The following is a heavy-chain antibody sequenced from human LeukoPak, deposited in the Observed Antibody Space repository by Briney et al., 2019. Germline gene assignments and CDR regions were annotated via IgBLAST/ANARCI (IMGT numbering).Heavy chain of an antibody. CDR3: ARPIRSRDNNWFDP. CDR1: GGSFSGYY. Sequence: SETLSLTCAVYGGSFSGYYWSWIRQPPGKGLEWIGEINHSGSTNYNPSLKSRVTMSVDTSENQFSLKLNSVTAADTAVYYCARPIRSRDNNWFDPWGQGTLVIVSS. CDR2: INHSGST. V-gene: IGHV4-34*01. J-gene: IGHJ5*02. D-gene: IGHD3-10*01.